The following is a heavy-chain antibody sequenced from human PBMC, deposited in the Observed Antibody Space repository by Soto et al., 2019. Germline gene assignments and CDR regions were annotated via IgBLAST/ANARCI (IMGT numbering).Heavy chain of an antibody. Sequence: EVQLLESGGGLVQPGGSLRLSCAASGFSFNKYAMTWVRQAPGKGLEWVAAISGSGGRTHYADSVKGRFTISRDSSKNILHLQMNSLRVEDTAVFYCARTMTIFGAGLDWGQGTLVSVSS. CDR1: GFSFNKYA. V-gene: IGHV3-23*01. CDR3: ARTMTIFGAGLD. CDR2: ISGSGGRT. J-gene: IGHJ4*02. D-gene: IGHD3-3*01.